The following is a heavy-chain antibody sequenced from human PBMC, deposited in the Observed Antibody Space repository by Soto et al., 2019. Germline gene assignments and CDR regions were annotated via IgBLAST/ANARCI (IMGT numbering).Heavy chain of an antibody. D-gene: IGHD2-8*01. Sequence: ASVKVSCKASGGTFSSYAISWVRQAPGQGLEWMGGIIPIFGTANYAQKFQGRVTITADESTSTAYMELSSLRSEDTAVYYCARNVAEDIVLMVYAPFDYWGQGTLVTVSS. J-gene: IGHJ4*02. CDR3: ARNVAEDIVLMVYAPFDY. CDR2: IIPIFGTA. CDR1: GGTFSSYA. V-gene: IGHV1-69*13.